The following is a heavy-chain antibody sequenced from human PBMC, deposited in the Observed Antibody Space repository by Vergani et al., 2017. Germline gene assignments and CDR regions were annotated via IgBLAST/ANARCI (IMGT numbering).Heavy chain of an antibody. CDR2: IVVGSGNT. CDR3: ARKTDGGYSSGWKINYYYYYGMDV. V-gene: IGHV1-58*01. Sequence: QMQLVQSGPEVKKPGTSVKVSCKASGFTFTSSAVQWVRQARGQRLEWIGWIVVGSGNTNYAQKFQERVTITRDMSTSTAYMELSSLRSDDTAVYYCARKTDGGYSSGWKINYYYYYGMDVWGQGTTVTVSS. D-gene: IGHD6-19*01. CDR1: GFTFTSSA. J-gene: IGHJ6*02.